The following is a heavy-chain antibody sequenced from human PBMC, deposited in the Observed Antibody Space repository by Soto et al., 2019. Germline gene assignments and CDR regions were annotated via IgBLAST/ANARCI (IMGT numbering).Heavy chain of an antibody. V-gene: IGHV3-21*01. D-gene: IGHD6-6*01. Sequence: EVQLVESGGGLVKPGGSLTLSCAASGFTFSSYSMDWVRQAPGKGLEWVSSISSSSSYIYYADSVKGRFTISRDNAKNSLYLQMNSLRAEDTAVYYCARDPKGSSSSFWFDPWGQGTLVTVSS. J-gene: IGHJ5*02. CDR2: ISSSSSYI. CDR3: ARDPKGSSSSFWFDP. CDR1: GFTFSSYS.